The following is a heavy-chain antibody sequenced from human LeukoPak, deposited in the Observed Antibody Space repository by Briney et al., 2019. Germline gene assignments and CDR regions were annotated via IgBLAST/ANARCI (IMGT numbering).Heavy chain of an antibody. V-gene: IGHV3-64*01. D-gene: IGHD7-27*01. CDR2: ISSNGGST. CDR3: ARSWGAHDYYGMDV. CDR1: GFTFSSYA. J-gene: IGHJ6*02. Sequence: GGSLRLSCAASGFTFSSYAMHWVRQAPGKGLEYVSAISSNGGSTYYANSVKGRFTISRDNSKNTLYLQMGSLRAEDMAVYYCARSWGAHDYYGMDVWGQGTTVTVSS.